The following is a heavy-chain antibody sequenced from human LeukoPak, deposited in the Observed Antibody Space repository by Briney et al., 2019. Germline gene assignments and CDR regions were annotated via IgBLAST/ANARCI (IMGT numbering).Heavy chain of an antibody. V-gene: IGHV5-51*01. D-gene: IGHD3-22*01. J-gene: IGHJ4*02. CDR1: GYSFTSYW. CDR3: ARVSRRFRYYYDSSGYSSFDY. CDR2: IYPGDSDT. Sequence: GESLKISCKGSGYSFTSYWIGWVRQMPGKGLEWMGIIYPGDSDTRYSPSFQGQVTISADKSISTAYLQWSSLKASDTAMYYCARVSRRFRYYYDSSGYSSFDYWGQGTLVTVSS.